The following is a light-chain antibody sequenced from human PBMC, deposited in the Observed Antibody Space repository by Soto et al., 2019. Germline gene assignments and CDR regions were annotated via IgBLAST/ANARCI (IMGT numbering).Light chain of an antibody. CDR1: QGISSY. V-gene: IGKV1-17*03. J-gene: IGKJ1*01. CDR3: LQDINYPWT. Sequence: DIQMTQSPSAMSGSVGDRVTITCRASQGISSYLAWFQQKPGKVPKRLIYGASNLQSGVPPRFSGSGSGTDFTLAISSLQPEDSATYYCLQDINYPWTFGQGTKVDIK. CDR2: GAS.